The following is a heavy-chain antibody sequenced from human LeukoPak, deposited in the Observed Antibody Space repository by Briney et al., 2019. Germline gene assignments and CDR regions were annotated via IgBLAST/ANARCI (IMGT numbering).Heavy chain of an antibody. J-gene: IGHJ4*02. CDR2: IYHSGST. D-gene: IGHD5-24*01. CDR1: GASISSGTYY. Sequence: SETLSLTCAVSGASISSGTYYWSWIRQHPGKGLEWIGYIYHSGSTFYNPSLKSRVTISADTSENQFSLNLRSVTAADTAIYCCARDVEMGTIGHYFDSWGQGTLVTVSS. CDR3: ARDVEMGTIGHYFDS. V-gene: IGHV4-31*11.